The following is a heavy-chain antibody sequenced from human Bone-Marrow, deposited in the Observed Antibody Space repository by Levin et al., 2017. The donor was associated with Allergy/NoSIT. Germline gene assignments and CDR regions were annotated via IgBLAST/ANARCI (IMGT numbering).Heavy chain of an antibody. CDR2: ISSSGSTI. V-gene: IGHV3-48*03. J-gene: IGHJ4*02. CDR3: ARVPWEQLVGEYYFDY. Sequence: PGGSLRLSCAASGFTFSSYEMNWVRQAPGKGLEWVSYISSSGSTIYYADSVKGRFTISRDNAKNSLYLQMNSLRAEDTAVYYCARVPWEQLVGEYYFDYWGQGTLVTVSS. CDR1: GFTFSSYE. D-gene: IGHD6-6*01.